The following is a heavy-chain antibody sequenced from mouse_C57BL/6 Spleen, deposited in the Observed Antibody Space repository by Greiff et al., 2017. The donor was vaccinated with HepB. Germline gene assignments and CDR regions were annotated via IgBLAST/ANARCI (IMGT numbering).Heavy chain of an antibody. D-gene: IGHD2-4*01. J-gene: IGHJ3*01. CDR3: ARSYYDYFWFAY. CDR1: GYAFTNYL. Sequence: VQLQQSGAELVRPGTSVKVSCKASGYAFTNYLIEWVKQRPGQGLEWIGVINPGSGGTNYNEKFKGKATLTADKSSSTAYMQLSSLTSEDSAVYVCARSYYDYFWFAYWGQGTLVTVSA. V-gene: IGHV1-54*01. CDR2: INPGSGGT.